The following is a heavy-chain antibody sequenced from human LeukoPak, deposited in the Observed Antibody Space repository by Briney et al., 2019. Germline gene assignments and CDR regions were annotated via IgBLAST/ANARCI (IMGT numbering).Heavy chain of an antibody. V-gene: IGHV1-2*02. Sequence: ASVKVSCKASGYTLTGYYMHWVRQAPGQGLEWMGWINPNSGGTNYAQKFQGRVTLTRDTSISTAYMELSRLRSDDTAVYYCARPVDTAMVYYGMDVWGQGTTVTVSS. CDR2: INPNSGGT. CDR1: GYTLTGYY. CDR3: ARPVDTAMVYYGMDV. J-gene: IGHJ6*02. D-gene: IGHD5-18*01.